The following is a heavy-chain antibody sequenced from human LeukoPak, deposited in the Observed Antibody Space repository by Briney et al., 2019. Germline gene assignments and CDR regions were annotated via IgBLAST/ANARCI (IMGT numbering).Heavy chain of an antibody. D-gene: IGHD5-24*01. Sequence: PGRSLRLSCAASGFTFTNHGMHWVRQAPGKGLEWLALIWYDGSKSYCADSVKGRFTISRDNSKDTLYLQMNSLRAEDTAIYYCTRVGYIDEGIDYWGQGTLVTVSS. CDR3: TRVGYIDEGIDY. V-gene: IGHV3-33*01. J-gene: IGHJ4*02. CDR2: IWYDGSKS. CDR1: GFTFTNHG.